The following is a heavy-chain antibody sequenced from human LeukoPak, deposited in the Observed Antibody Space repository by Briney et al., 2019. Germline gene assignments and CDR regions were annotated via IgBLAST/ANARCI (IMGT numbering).Heavy chain of an antibody. CDR2: ISKTSYYR. CDR3: AKIGVADTGAYFDF. CDR1: GFTFSTSG. D-gene: IGHD6-19*01. Sequence: GGSLRLSCAASGFTFSTSGMSWVRQAPGKGLEGVSSISKTSYYRRYADSLKGRFTVSRDNAKNSVFLQMSSLRVEDTAVYYCAKIGVADTGAYFDFWGRGTLVTVSS. V-gene: IGHV3-21*01. J-gene: IGHJ4*02.